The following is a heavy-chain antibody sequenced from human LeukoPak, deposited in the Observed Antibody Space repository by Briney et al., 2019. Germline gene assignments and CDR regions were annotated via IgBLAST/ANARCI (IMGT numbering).Heavy chain of an antibody. CDR3: ARELDRLLWFGEERWFDP. V-gene: IGHV1-69*13. J-gene: IGHJ5*02. CDR2: IIPIFGTA. D-gene: IGHD3-10*01. CDR1: GGTFSSYA. Sequence: SVKVSCKASGGTFSSYAISWVRQAPGQGLEWMGGIIPIFGTANYAQKFQGRVTITADESTSTAYMELSSLRSEDTAVYYCARELDRLLWFGEERWFDPWGQGTLVTVSS.